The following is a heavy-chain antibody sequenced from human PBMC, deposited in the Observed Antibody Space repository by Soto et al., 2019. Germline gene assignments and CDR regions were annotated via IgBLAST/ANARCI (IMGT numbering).Heavy chain of an antibody. D-gene: IGHD3-10*01. CDR1: GFTFSDHY. V-gene: IGHV3-72*01. J-gene: IGHJ4*02. CDR3: ARCITMVRGVTEYYFDY. CDR2: TRNKANSYTT. Sequence: EVQLVESGGGLVQPGGSLRLSCAASGFTFSDHYMDWVRQAPGNGLEWVGRTRNKANSYTTEYAASVKGRFTISRDDSKNSLYLQMNSLKTEDTAVYYCARCITMVRGVTEYYFDYWGQGTLVTVSS.